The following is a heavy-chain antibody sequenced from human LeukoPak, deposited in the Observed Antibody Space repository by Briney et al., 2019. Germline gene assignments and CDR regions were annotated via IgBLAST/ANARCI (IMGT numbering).Heavy chain of an antibody. D-gene: IGHD3-9*01. CDR3: ARDRSRYDILTGYLPSHFDY. CDR2: ISSSSSTI. Sequence: GGSLRLSCAASGFTFSSYSMNWVRQAPGKGLEWVSYISSSSSTIYYVDSVKGRFTISRDNAKNSLYLQMNSLRAEDTAVYYCARDRSRYDILTGYLPSHFDYWGQGTLVTVSS. V-gene: IGHV3-48*04. J-gene: IGHJ4*02. CDR1: GFTFSSYS.